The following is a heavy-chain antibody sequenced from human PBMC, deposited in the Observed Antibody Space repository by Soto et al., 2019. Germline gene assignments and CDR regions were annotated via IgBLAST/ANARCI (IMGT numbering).Heavy chain of an antibody. J-gene: IGHJ4*02. Sequence: GGSLRLSCAASGFTFSDYAMHWVRQAPGKGLEWVAVVSHDGRNTHYADSVKGRFTISRDDSKNTLYLQMNTLRPEDTAIYYCARVIVRSSYSDRSGYYFKYWGQGTLVTVPQ. D-gene: IGHD3-22*01. V-gene: IGHV3-30*03. CDR3: ARVIVRSSYSDRSGYYFKY. CDR2: VSHDGRNT. CDR1: GFTFSDYA.